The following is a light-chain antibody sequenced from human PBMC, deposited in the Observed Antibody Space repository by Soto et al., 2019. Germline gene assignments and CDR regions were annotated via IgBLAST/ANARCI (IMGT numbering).Light chain of an antibody. CDR3: QQYNKWPPYT. J-gene: IGKJ2*01. Sequence: EIVMTQSPANLSVSPGERATLSCRASQSISSNLAWYQQKPGQGPRLLIYGASTRATGIPARFSGSGSGTEFTITISSLQSEDFAVYYCQQYNKWPPYTFGQGTKLEIK. CDR2: GAS. CDR1: QSISSN. V-gene: IGKV3-15*01.